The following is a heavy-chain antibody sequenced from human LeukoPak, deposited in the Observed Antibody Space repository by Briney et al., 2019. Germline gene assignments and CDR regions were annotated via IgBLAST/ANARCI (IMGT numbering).Heavy chain of an antibody. J-gene: IGHJ4*02. CDR3: ARDRSITEKYSGSYFPDY. CDR2: ISSNGGST. V-gene: IGHV3-64*01. Sequence: SGGSLRLSCAASGFTFSRYAMHWVRQAPGKGLESVSAISSNGGSTYYANSVKGRFTISRDNSKNTLYLQMGSLRAEDLAVYYCARDRSITEKYSGSYFPDYWGQGTLVTVSS. D-gene: IGHD1-26*01. CDR1: GFTFSRYA.